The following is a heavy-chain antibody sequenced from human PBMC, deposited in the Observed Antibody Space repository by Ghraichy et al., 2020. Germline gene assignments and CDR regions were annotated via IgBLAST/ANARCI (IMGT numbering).Heavy chain of an antibody. CDR1: GFTFSNYW. Sequence: GESLRLSCAASGFTFSNYWMHWVRQPPGKGLVWVSLLNTDGSASYYADSVKGRFTISRDNAKNTVYLQMDSLRVEDTAVYYCARDHNGGTSDYWGQRTLVTDSS. CDR2: LNTDGSAS. V-gene: IGHV3-74*01. CDR3: ARDHNGGTSDY. D-gene: IGHD4-23*01. J-gene: IGHJ4*02.